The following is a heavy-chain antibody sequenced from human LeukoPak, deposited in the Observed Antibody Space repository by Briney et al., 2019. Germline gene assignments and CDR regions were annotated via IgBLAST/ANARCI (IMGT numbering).Heavy chain of an antibody. V-gene: IGHV1-69*01. D-gene: IGHD4-17*01. CDR2: IIPIFGTA. J-gene: IGHJ3*01. CDR1: GGTFSSYA. CDR3: ASSGDYGDYLG. Sequence: GASVKVSCKASGGTFSSYAISWVRQAPGQGLEWMGGIIPIFGTANYAQKFQGRVTITADESTSTAYMELSSLRSGDTAVYYCASSGDYGDYLGWGQGTMVTVSS.